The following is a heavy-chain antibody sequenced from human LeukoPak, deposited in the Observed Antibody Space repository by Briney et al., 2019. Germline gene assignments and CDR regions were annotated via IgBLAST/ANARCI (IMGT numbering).Heavy chain of an antibody. D-gene: IGHD3/OR15-3a*01. V-gene: IGHV4-39*01. J-gene: IGHJ4*02. CDR3: ARQTGSGLFILP. Sequence: PSETLSLTCTVSGGSISSRPYYWGWVRQPPGKGLEWIGTISYSGTTYYNPSLKSRVTISVDTSKNQFSLKLSSVTAADTAVYYCARQTGSGLFILPGGQGTLVTVSS. CDR1: GGSISSRPYY. CDR2: ISYSGTT.